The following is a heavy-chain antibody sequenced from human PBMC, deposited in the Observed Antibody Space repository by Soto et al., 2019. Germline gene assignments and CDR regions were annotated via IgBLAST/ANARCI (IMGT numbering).Heavy chain of an antibody. CDR1: GYTFTSYG. J-gene: IGHJ6*03. Sequence: ASVKVSCKASGYTFTSYGISWVRQAPGQGLEWMGWISAYNGNTNYAQKLQGRVTMTTDTSTSTAYMELRSLRSDDTAVYYCARGGGDVCSGGSCHYYYYMDVWGKGTTVTVSS. CDR3: ARGGGDVCSGGSCHYYYYMDV. CDR2: ISAYNGNT. V-gene: IGHV1-18*01. D-gene: IGHD2-15*01.